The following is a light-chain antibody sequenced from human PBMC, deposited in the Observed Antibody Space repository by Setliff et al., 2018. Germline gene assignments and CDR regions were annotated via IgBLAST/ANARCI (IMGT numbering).Light chain of an antibody. CDR2: AVS. J-gene: IGLJ1*01. V-gene: IGLV2-14*03. CDR1: SSDVGSYDL. CDR3: NAYTSGSTYV. Sequence: ALTQPASVSGSPGQSITISCSGTSSDVGSYDLVSWYQQHPGKAPKLIIYAVSDRPSGVSNRFSGSKSGNTASLTISGLQTEDEADYYCNAYTSGSTYVFGTGTRSPS.